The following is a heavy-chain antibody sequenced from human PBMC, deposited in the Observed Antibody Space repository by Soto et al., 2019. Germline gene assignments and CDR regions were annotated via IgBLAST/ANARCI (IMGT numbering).Heavy chain of an antibody. CDR2: ISSSSSYI. V-gene: IGHV3-21*01. CDR1: GFTFSSYS. CDR3: ARALEGYGDRRSDYYGMDV. D-gene: IGHD4-17*01. Sequence: PGGSLRLSCAASGFTFSSYSTNWVRQAPGKGLEWVSSISSSSSYIYYADSVKGRFTISRDNAKNSLYLQMNSLRAEDTAVYYCARALEGYGDRRSDYYGMDVWGQGTTVTVSS. J-gene: IGHJ6*02.